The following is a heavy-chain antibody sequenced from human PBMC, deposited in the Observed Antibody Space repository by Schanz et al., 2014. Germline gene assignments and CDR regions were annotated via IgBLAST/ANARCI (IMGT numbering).Heavy chain of an antibody. V-gene: IGHV3-74*01. CDR1: GFTFSSYW. CDR3: AKIRYDSSGYYLPYYGMDV. Sequence: EVQLVESGGGFVKPGGSLRLSCAASGFTFSSYWMHWVRQAPGKGLVWVSRINPAGTFTNYADSVKGRFTVSRDNTKSTLYLQMNTLRGEDTALYYCAKIRYDSSGYYLPYYGMDVWGQGTTVIVSS. J-gene: IGHJ6*02. D-gene: IGHD3-22*01. CDR2: INPAGTFT.